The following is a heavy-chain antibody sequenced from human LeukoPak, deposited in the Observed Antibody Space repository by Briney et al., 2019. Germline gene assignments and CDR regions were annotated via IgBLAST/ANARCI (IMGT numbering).Heavy chain of an antibody. Sequence: SQTLSLTCTVSGGSISSGTYYWSWIRQPPGKGLEWIGYIFYTGSTYYNPSLKSRVTISVDTSENQFSLKLSSVTAADTAVYYCASFYQAYYFDYWGQGTLVTVSS. CDR1: GGSISSGTYY. CDR2: IFYTGST. V-gene: IGHV4-30-4*01. CDR3: ASFYQAYYFDY. D-gene: IGHD2-21*01. J-gene: IGHJ4*02.